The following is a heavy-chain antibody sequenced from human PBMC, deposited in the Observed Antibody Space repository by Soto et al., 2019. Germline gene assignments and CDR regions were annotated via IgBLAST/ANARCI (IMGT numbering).Heavy chain of an antibody. CDR3: ARVVGATQMDFDY. V-gene: IGHV3-7*01. J-gene: IGHJ4*02. CDR2: TKQDGSEK. CDR1: GFTFSSYW. D-gene: IGHD1-26*01. Sequence: EVQLVESGGGLVQPGESLRLSCAASGFTFSSYWMTWVRQAPGKGLDWVANTKQDGSEKYYVDSVRGRFTRSRDNAKNSLYLQMNILRAEDTAVCYCARVVGATQMDFDYWGQGTLVTVSS.